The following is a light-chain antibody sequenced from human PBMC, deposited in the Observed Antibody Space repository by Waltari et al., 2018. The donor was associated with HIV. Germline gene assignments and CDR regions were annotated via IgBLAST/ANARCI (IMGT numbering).Light chain of an antibody. V-gene: IGKV1-39*01. CDR2: SSF. CDR3: QQSFSVPFT. J-gene: IGKJ2*01. CDR1: QNINIY. Sequence: DIQMTQSPSSLSASVGDRVTITCRASQNINIYLNWYQQKPGRAPKLLLYSSFTLQSGVPSRFTGRGSGTDFTLTISSLQPEDFATYYCQQSFSVPFTFGQGTKLDI.